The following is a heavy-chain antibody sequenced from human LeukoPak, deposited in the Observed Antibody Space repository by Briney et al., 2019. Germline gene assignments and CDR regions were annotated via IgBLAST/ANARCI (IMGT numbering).Heavy chain of an antibody. V-gene: IGHV3-74*01. CDR1: GFTFSSYW. D-gene: IGHD5-18*01. Sequence: PGGSLRLSCAPSGFTFSSYWMHWVRQAPGKGLVWVSRIKSDGSITNYADSVKGRFTISRDNAKNTLYVQMNSLRAEDTAVYYCARVGAQLGAFDIWGQGTMVTVSS. CDR2: IKSDGSIT. J-gene: IGHJ3*02. CDR3: ARVGAQLGAFDI.